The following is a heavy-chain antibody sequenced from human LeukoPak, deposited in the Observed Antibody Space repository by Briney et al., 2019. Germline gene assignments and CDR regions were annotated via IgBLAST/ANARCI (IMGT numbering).Heavy chain of an antibody. V-gene: IGHV1-46*01. CDR2: IAPSSGTT. CDR1: GYTFTSNY. CDR3: ARASGSSAVPFDY. Sequence: ASVNVSFKASGYTFTSNYMHWVRQAPGQGLEWMGVIAPSSGTTSYAQKFQGRVTMTRDTSTGTLYMELSSLTSEDTAVYYCARASGSSAVPFDYWGQGTLVTVSS. D-gene: IGHD3-10*01. J-gene: IGHJ4*02.